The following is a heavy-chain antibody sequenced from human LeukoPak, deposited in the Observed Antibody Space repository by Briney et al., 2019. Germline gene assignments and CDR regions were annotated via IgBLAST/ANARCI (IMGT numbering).Heavy chain of an antibody. CDR1: GGSISSYY. D-gene: IGHD3-22*01. CDR3: ARYNGDSSGYYGVDAFDI. Sequence: SETLSLTCTVSGGSISSYYWSWIRQPPGKGLEWIGYIYYSGSTNYNPSLKSRVTISVDTSKNQFSLKLSSVTAADTAVYYCARYNGDSSGYYGVDAFDIWGQGTMVTVSS. V-gene: IGHV4-59*01. J-gene: IGHJ3*02. CDR2: IYYSGST.